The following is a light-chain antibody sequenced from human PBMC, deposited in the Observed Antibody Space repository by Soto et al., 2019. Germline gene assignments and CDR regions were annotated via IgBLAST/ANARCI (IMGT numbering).Light chain of an antibody. V-gene: IGKV3-11*01. CDR3: QQRSHWPPLT. CDR2: DIF. Sequence: EIVMTQSPATLSVSPGERATLSCRASQSVGSDLAWYQQKPGQAPRLVIYDIFTRATGVPTRISGSGSGTEFTLTINSLEPEDFGVYYCQQRSHWPPLTFXGGTKVDIK. J-gene: IGKJ4*01. CDR1: QSVGSD.